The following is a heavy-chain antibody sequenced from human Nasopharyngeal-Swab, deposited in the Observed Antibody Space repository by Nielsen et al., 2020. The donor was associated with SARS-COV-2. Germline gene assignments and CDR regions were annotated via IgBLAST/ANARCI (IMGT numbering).Heavy chain of an antibody. J-gene: IGHJ4*02. Sequence: WGSLRLSCAASGFTFSNGAVMWVRYAPVRGLEWVAVISNDGSNKYYADSVKGRFTISRDNSKNTLYLQMNSLRTDDTAVYYCAKYYFHSSGHSYFAYRGQGPLVTVSS. CDR3: AKYYFHSSGHSYFAY. V-gene: IGHV3-30*18. CDR1: GFTFSNGA. CDR2: ISNDGSNK. D-gene: IGHD3-22*01.